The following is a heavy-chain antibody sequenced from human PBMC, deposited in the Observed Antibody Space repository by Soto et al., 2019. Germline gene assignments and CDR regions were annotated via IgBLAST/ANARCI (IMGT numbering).Heavy chain of an antibody. D-gene: IGHD2-2*01. J-gene: IGHJ6*03. Sequence: EVQLVESGGGLVQPGGSLRLSCAAYGFTVSSNYMSWVRQAPGKGLEWVSVIYSGGSTYYADSVKGRFTISRDNSKNTLSLQMNNRRAAETAVYYCARDRPIVAPAAIDCYYYYIDVWGKGTTVPVSS. V-gene: IGHV3-66*01. CDR3: ARDRPIVAPAAIDCYYYYIDV. CDR2: IYSGGST. CDR1: GFTVSSNY.